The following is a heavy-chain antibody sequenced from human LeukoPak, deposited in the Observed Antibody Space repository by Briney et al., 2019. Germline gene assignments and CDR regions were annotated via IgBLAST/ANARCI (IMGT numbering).Heavy chain of an antibody. CDR3: ARDGTGSNSGWYIH. V-gene: IGHV3-30*03. J-gene: IGHJ4*02. Sequence: GRSLSLSCAASGFTFSSYGMHWVRQAPGKGLEWVAVISYDGSNKYYADSVKGRFTISRDNSKNMLYLQMNSLRAEDTAVYYCARDGTGSNSGWYIHWGQGALVTVSS. CDR1: GFTFSSYG. CDR2: ISYDGSNK. D-gene: IGHD6-19*01.